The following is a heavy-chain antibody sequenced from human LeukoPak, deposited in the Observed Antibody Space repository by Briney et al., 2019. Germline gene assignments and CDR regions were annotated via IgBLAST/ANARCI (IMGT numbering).Heavy chain of an antibody. CDR2: IGAYNGNT. J-gene: IGHJ5*02. Sequence: ASVKVSCKASGYTFTSYGISWVRQAPGQGLEWMGWIGAYNGNTNYAQKLQGRVTMTTDTSTSTAYMELRSLRSDDTAVYYCARDSRGTMTTVTTGWFDPWGQGTLVTVSS. CDR3: ARDSRGTMTTVTTGWFDP. D-gene: IGHD4-17*01. CDR1: GYTFTSYG. V-gene: IGHV1-18*01.